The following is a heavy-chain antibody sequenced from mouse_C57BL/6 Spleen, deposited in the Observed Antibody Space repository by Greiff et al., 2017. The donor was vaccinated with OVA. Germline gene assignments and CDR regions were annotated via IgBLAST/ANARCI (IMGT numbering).Heavy chain of an antibody. J-gene: IGHJ2*01. D-gene: IGHD1-1*01. CDR3: ARSTTVGVGFDY. CDR2: IYPGDGDT. CDR1: GYAFSSYW. V-gene: IGHV1-80*01. Sequence: QVQLQQSGAELVKPGASVKISCKASGYAFSSYWMNWVKQRPGKGLEWIGQIYPGDGDTNYNGKFKGKATLTADKSSSTAYMQLSSLTSEDSAVYFCARSTTVGVGFDYWGQGTTLTVSS.